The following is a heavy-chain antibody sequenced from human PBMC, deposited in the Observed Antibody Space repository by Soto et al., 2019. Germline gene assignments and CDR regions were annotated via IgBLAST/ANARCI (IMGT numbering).Heavy chain of an antibody. V-gene: IGHV3-30*18. CDR2: ISFDGRET. D-gene: IGHD3-10*01. J-gene: IGHJ4*02. CDR1: GFTFSQFG. CDR3: AKKMNGVTSIPCNIDY. Sequence: QVQLVESGGGVVQPGRSLRLSCSASGFTFSQFGMHWVRRAPGKGLEWVAVISFDGRETYYSDSVKGRFTISGDNSKNTLYLQVNSLRADDTAVYYCAKKMNGVTSIPCNIDYWGQGTLVTVSS.